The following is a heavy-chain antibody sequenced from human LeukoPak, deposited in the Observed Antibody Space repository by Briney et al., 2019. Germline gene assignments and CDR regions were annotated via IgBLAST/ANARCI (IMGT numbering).Heavy chain of an antibody. V-gene: IGHV3-48*02. CDR2: ISGSSSTI. CDR3: ARDPSGTFYRYYFDY. Sequence: GGSLRLSCAASGFTFSTYNMNWVRQAPGKGLEWVSYISGSSSTIYYADSVKGRFTISRDNARNSLNLQMNGLRDEDTAVHYCARDPSGTFYRYYFDYWGQGTLVTVSS. CDR1: GFTFSTYN. J-gene: IGHJ4*02. D-gene: IGHD1-26*01.